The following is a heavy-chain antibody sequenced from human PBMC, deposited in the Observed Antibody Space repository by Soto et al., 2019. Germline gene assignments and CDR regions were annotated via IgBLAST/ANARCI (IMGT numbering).Heavy chain of an antibody. CDR2: IIPILGIA. CDR1: GGTFSSYT. V-gene: IGHV1-69*08. J-gene: IGHJ3*02. D-gene: IGHD2-15*01. Sequence: QVQLVQSGAEVKKPGSSVKVSCKASGGTFSSYTISWVRQAPGQGLEWMGRIIPILGIANYAQKFQGRVTITADKSTSTDYMELSSLRSEDTAVYYCARDLCSGGSCYSGAFDIWGQGTMVTVSS. CDR3: ARDLCSGGSCYSGAFDI.